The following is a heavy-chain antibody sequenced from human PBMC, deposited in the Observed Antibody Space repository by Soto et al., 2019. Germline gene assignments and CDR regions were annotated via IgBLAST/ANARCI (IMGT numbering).Heavy chain of an antibody. CDR3: ARKAGPSAAFDY. CDR1: GGSISSGGYY. Sequence: QVQLQESGPGLVKPSQTLSLTCTVSGGSISSGGYYWSWIRQHPGKGLEWIGYIYYSGSTYYNPSLKSRXXMXVXXSKNQFPLKLSSVTAADTAVYYCARKAGPSAAFDYWGQGTLVTVSS. J-gene: IGHJ4*02. V-gene: IGHV4-31*03. CDR2: IYYSGST. D-gene: IGHD6-6*01.